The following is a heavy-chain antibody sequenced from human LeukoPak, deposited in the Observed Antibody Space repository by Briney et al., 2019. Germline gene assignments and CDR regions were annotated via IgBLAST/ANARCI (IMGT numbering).Heavy chain of an antibody. Sequence: PSETLSLTCTVSGGSISSSSYYWGWIRQPPGKGLEWIGSIYYSGSTYDNPSLKSRVTISVDTSKNQFSLKLSSVTAADTAVYYCARPSGSYSYYGMDVWGQGTTVTVSS. CDR1: GGSISSSSYY. D-gene: IGHD1-26*01. J-gene: IGHJ6*02. CDR2: IYYSGST. V-gene: IGHV4-39*01. CDR3: ARPSGSYSYYGMDV.